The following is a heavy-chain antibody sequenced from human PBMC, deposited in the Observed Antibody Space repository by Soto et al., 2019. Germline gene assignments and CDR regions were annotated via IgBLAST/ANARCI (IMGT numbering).Heavy chain of an antibody. V-gene: IGHV4-61*01. CDR2: MSYSGTT. CDR3: ARAFNFDVWSDSQCGYLLDY. J-gene: IGHJ4*01. Sequence: TSRVSEANMVSRSDHRSRKKKPPGKGLEWIAYMSYSGTTNYNPSLKSRVTISVDTSKNQFSWKLSSVTAAGTAVYYCARAFNFDVWSDSQCGYLLDYLVHGSLVTGS. D-gene: IGHD3-3*01. CDR1: EANMVSRSDH.